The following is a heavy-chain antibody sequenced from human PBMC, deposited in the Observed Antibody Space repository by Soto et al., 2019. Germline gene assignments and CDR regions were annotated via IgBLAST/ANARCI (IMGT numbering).Heavy chain of an antibody. V-gene: IGHV5-51*01. D-gene: IGHD5-12*01. CDR1: GYSFTSYW. CDR2: IYPGDSDT. Sequence: GESLKISCKGSGYSFTSYWIAWVRQVPGKGLEWMGIIYPGDSDTRYSPSFQGQVTISADKSISTAYLQWSSLKASDTAMYYCASQEMATKNVDAFDIWGQGTMVTVSS. CDR3: ASQEMATKNVDAFDI. J-gene: IGHJ3*02.